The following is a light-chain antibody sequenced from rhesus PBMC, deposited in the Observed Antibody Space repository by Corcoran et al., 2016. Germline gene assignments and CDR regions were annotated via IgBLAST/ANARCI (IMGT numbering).Light chain of an antibody. J-gene: IGKJ4*01. Sequence: DIQMTQSPSSLSASVGDTVTITCRASQGISSYLAWYQPKPGNAPKLLIYKASTLQSGVPSRFSGSGSGTDCTLTISSLQPEDCATYYCQQHNSYPLTFGGGTKVEIK. CDR3: QQHNSYPLT. CDR2: KAS. CDR1: QGISSY. V-gene: IGKV1-25*01.